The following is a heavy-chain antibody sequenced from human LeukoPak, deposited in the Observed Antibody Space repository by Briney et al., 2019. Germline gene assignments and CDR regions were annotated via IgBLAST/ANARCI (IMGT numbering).Heavy chain of an antibody. CDR2: TWNDGKKI. V-gene: IGHV3-33*01. CDR3: ARDHSTTGTCPADY. D-gene: IGHD1-1*01. CDR1: GFIFGSYG. Sequence: PGGSLRLSCGASGFIFGSYGMPWVRQAPGKGLEWVAVTWNDGKKIYYADSVKGRFTLSKDNSKNMLYLQMNSVRVEDSAVYYCARDHSTTGTCPADYWGQGTLVTVSS. J-gene: IGHJ4*02.